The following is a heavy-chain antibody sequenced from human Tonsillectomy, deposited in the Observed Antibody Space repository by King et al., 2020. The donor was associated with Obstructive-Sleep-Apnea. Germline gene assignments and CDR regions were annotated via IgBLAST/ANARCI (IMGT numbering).Heavy chain of an antibody. CDR3: ARGIKITFGGVIVIPLYFDY. Sequence: QLQESGPGLVKPSQTLSLTCTVSGGSISSGGYYWSWIRQHPGKGLEWIGYIYYSGSTYYNPSLKSRVTISVDTSKNQFSLKLSSVTAADPAVYYCARGIKITFGGVIVIPLYFDYWGQGTLVTVSS. CDR2: IYYSGST. D-gene: IGHD3-16*02. J-gene: IGHJ4*02. CDR1: GGSISSGGYY. V-gene: IGHV4-31*03.